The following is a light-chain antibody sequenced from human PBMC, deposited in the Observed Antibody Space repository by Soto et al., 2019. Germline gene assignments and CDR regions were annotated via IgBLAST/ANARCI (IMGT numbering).Light chain of an antibody. Sequence: DIQVTQSPSSLSAFVGDRVTITFRTSQTISNNLNWYQQQPGKAPNLLIYGASSLQSGVPSRSSGSGSGTDFTLTISSLQPEDFATYFCQQYYSYPLTFGQGTRLEIK. CDR2: GAS. J-gene: IGKJ5*01. CDR1: QTISNN. V-gene: IGKV1-39*01. CDR3: QQYYSYPLT.